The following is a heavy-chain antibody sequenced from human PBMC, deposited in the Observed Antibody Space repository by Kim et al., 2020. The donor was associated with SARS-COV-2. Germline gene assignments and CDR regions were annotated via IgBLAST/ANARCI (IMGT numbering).Heavy chain of an antibody. Sequence: LKSRVTISVDTSKNQFSLKLSSVTAADTAVYYCARATEYYDILTGYYLDYWGQGTLVTVSS. CDR3: ARATEYYDILTGYYLDY. V-gene: IGHV4-31*02. J-gene: IGHJ4*02. D-gene: IGHD3-9*01.